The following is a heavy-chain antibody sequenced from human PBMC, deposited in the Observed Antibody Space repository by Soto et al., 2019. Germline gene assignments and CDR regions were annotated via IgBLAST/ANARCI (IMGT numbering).Heavy chain of an antibody. CDR3: ARGGEGSSWYGWFDP. J-gene: IGHJ5*02. CDR2: ISSSSSYI. D-gene: IGHD6-13*01. Sequence: EVQLVESGGGLVKPGGSLRLSCAASGFTFSSYSMNWVRQAPGKGLEWVSSISSSSSYIYYADSVKGRFTISRDNAKNSLYLQMNSLRAEDTAVYYCARGGEGSSWYGWFDPWGQGTLVTVSS. V-gene: IGHV3-21*01. CDR1: GFTFSSYS.